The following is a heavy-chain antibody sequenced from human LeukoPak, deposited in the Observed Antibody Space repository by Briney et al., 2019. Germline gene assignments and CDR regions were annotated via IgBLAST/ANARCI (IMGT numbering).Heavy chain of an antibody. V-gene: IGHV3-64*04. CDR3: ARSTLRAFDI. CDR1: GFIISNYA. CDR2: ISANGGRT. Sequence: GGSLRLSCSASGFIISNYAMHWVRQAPGKGLEYVSAISANGGRTYYADSVKGRFTISRDNSKNTLYLQMNSLRAEDTAVYYCARSTLRAFDIWGQGTMVTVSS. D-gene: IGHD3-16*01. J-gene: IGHJ3*02.